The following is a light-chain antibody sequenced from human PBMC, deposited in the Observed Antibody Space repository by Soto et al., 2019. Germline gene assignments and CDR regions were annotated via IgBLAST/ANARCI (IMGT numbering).Light chain of an antibody. J-gene: IGKJ1*01. CDR1: QDISNY. V-gene: IGKV1-33*01. CDR3: LQDINYPWT. CDR2: DAS. Sequence: DIQMTQSPSSLSASVGDRVTITCQASQDISNYLNWYQQKPGKAPKLLIYDASNLDTGVPSRFSGSGSGTDFTLAISSLQPEDSATYYCLQDINYPWTVGQGTKVEIK.